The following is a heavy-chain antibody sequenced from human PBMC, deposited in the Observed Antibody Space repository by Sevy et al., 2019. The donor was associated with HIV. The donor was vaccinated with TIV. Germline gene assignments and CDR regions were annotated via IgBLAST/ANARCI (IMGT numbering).Heavy chain of an antibody. CDR3: ASLLWFGELSPNYNWFDP. Sequence: GSLRLSCTVSSGSISSSSYYWGWIRQPPGKGLEWIGIIYYSGSTYYNPSLKSRVTISVDTSKNQFSLKLSSVTAADTAVYYCASLLWFGELSPNYNWFDPWGQGTLVTVSS. CDR2: IYYSGST. J-gene: IGHJ5*02. V-gene: IGHV4-39*01. D-gene: IGHD3-10*01. CDR1: SGSISSSSYY.